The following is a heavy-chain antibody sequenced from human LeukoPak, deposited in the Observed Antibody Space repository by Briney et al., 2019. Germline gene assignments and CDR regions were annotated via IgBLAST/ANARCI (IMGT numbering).Heavy chain of an antibody. Sequence: GGSLRLSCAASGSTFDDYAMHWVRQAPGKGLEWVSGISWNSGSIGYADSVKGRFTISRDNAKNSLYLQMNSLRAEDMALYYCAKDTTPHGGNSEGGAFDIWGQGTMVTVSS. CDR1: GSTFDDYA. J-gene: IGHJ3*02. CDR2: ISWNSGSI. V-gene: IGHV3-9*03. D-gene: IGHD4-23*01. CDR3: AKDTTPHGGNSEGGAFDI.